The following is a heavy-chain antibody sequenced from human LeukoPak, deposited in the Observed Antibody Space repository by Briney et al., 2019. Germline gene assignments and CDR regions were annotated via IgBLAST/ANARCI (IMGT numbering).Heavy chain of an antibody. Sequence: PSETLSLTCTVSGGSISSYYWSWIRQPPGKGLEWSGYIYYSGSTNYNPSLKSRVTISVDTSKNQFSLKLSSVTAADTAVYYCARVLRYFDWLPYNWFDPWGQGTLVTVSS. D-gene: IGHD3-9*01. CDR3: ARVLRYFDWLPYNWFDP. V-gene: IGHV4-59*01. CDR1: GGSISSYY. CDR2: IYYSGST. J-gene: IGHJ5*02.